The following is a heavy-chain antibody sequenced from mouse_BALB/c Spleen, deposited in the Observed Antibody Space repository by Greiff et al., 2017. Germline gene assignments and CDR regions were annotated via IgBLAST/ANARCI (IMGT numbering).Heavy chain of an antibody. CDR3: ARPSYRYDWFAY. V-gene: IGHV1S81*02. CDR1: GYTFTSYW. J-gene: IGHJ3*01. Sequence: VQLQQPGAELVKPGASVKLSCKASGYTFTSYWMHWVKQRPGQGLEWIGEINPSNGRTNYNEKFKSKATLTVDKSSSTAYMQLSSLTSEDSAVYYCARPSYRYDWFAYWGQGTLVTVSA. D-gene: IGHD2-14*01. CDR2: INPSNGRT.